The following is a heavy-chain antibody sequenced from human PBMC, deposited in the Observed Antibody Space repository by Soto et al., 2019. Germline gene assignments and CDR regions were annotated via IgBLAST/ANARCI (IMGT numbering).Heavy chain of an antibody. CDR1: VYTFTSYD. J-gene: IGHJ6*02. V-gene: IGHV1-8*01. Sequence: XSVKVSCKASVYTFTSYDINWVRQATGQGLEWMGWMNPHSGKTGYAQKFQGRVTMTRNTSISTAYMELSSLTSEDTAVYYCARRIVPAAAGIGMDVWGQGTTVTVSS. D-gene: IGHD2-2*01. CDR2: MNPHSGKT. CDR3: ARRIVPAAAGIGMDV.